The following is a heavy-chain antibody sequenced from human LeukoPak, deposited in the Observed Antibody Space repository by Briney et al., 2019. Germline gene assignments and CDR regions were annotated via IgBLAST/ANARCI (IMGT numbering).Heavy chain of an antibody. D-gene: IGHD4-17*01. CDR2: IRYDGSNK. J-gene: IGHJ6*03. V-gene: IGHV3-30*02. CDR1: GFTFSSYG. Sequence: GGSLRLSCAASGFTFSSYGMHWVRQAPGKGLEWVAFIRYDGSNKYYADSVKGRFTISRDNSKNTLYLQMNSLRAEDTAVYYCARGGMTTVTHYYYYYYMDVWGKGTTVTVSS. CDR3: ARGGMTTVTHYYYYYYMDV.